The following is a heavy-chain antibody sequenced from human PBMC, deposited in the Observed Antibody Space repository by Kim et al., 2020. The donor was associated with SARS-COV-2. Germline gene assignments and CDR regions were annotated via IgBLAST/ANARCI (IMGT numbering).Heavy chain of an antibody. V-gene: IGHV4-59*01. CDR2: IHSSGRT. Sequence: SETLSLTCTVSGGSMNDFFWSWIRQPPGKGLEWIGSIHSSGRTNYKPSLKSRVTISLDMSKNQLSLKIKSVTAADTAVYYCAREELRFSGSFHFDSWGPGTLVTVSS. CDR3: AREELRFSGSFHFDS. D-gene: IGHD1-26*01. CDR1: GGSMNDFF. J-gene: IGHJ4*02.